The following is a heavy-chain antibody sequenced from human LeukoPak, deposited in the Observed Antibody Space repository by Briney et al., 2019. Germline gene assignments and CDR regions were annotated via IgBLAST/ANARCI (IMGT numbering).Heavy chain of an antibody. CDR1: GGSISSGGYY. V-gene: IGHV4-30-2*01. CDR2: IYHSGST. Sequence: SETLSLTCTVSGGSISSGGYYWSWIRQPPGKGLEWIGYIYHSGSTYYNPSLKSRVTTSVDRSKNQFSLKLSSVTAADTAVYYCARGGASGSEDYWGQGTLVTVSS. J-gene: IGHJ4*02. D-gene: IGHD1-26*01. CDR3: ARGGASGSEDY.